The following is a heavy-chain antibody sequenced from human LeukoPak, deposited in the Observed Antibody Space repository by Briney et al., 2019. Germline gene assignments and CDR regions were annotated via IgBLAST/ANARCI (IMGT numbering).Heavy chain of an antibody. CDR1: GYSFNTYY. Sequence: ASVKVSCKASGYSFNTYYMNWVRQAPGQGLEWMGWINTNTGNPTYAQGFTGRFVFSLDTSVSTAYLQISSLKAEDTAVYYCARDAYTGSGRPPCDYWGQGTLVTVSS. J-gene: IGHJ4*02. D-gene: IGHD3-16*01. V-gene: IGHV7-4-1*02. CDR2: INTNTGNP. CDR3: ARDAYTGSGRPPCDY.